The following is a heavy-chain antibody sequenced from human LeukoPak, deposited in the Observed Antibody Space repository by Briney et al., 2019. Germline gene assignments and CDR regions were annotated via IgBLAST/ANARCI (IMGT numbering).Heavy chain of an antibody. Sequence: PSQTLSLTCTVSGGSISSGSYYWSWIRQPAGKGLEWIGRIYTSGSTNYNPSLKSRVTISVDTSKNQFSLKLSSVTAADTAVYYCAGTRNYDILTGYYNWGQGTLVTVSS. J-gene: IGHJ4*02. D-gene: IGHD3-9*01. CDR3: AGTRNYDILTGYYN. CDR2: IYTSGST. V-gene: IGHV4-61*02. CDR1: GGSISSGSYY.